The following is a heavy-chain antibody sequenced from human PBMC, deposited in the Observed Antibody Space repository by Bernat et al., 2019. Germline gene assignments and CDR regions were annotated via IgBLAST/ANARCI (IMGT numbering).Heavy chain of an antibody. J-gene: IGHJ5*02. Sequence: QVQLVESGGGVVQPGRSLRLSCAGSGFTFSDYTMHWVRQAPGKGLEWVAVMSYDGSNKYYADSVKGRFTISRDNSKNTLFLQMNSLNADDTALYYCAREGHSGSFPYNWFDPWGQGTLVTVSS. CDR3: AREGHSGSFPYNWFDP. D-gene: IGHD1-26*01. V-gene: IGHV3-30-3*01. CDR1: GFTFSDYT. CDR2: MSYDGSNK.